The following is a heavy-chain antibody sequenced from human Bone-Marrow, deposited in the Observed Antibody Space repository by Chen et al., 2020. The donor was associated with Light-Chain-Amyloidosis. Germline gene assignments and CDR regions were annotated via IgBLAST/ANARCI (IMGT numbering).Heavy chain of an antibody. CDR3: ATGTPGGYYQYYYMDV. CDR2: IKSKTDGGTT. CDR1: GFTFNNAW. J-gene: IGHJ6*03. D-gene: IGHD2-8*02. Sequence: EVQLVESGGGLINPGGSLRLSCAASGFTFNNAWMSWVRQAPGKGLEWVGRIKSKTDGGTTDYAAPVKGRFTISRDDSTDTLYLQMDSLKTEDTAVYYCATGTPGGYYQYYYMDVWGQGTTVIVSS. V-gene: IGHV3-15*01.